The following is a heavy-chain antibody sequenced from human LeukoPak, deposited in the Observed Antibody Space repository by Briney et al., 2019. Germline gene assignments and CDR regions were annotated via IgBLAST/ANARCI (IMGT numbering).Heavy chain of an antibody. V-gene: IGHV4-4*09. J-gene: IGHJ6*03. CDR1: GGSISSYY. CDR3: ASSGSYPAYYYYYMDV. D-gene: IGHD1-26*01. Sequence: SETLSLTCTVSGGSISSYYWSWIRQPPGKGLEWIGYIYTSGSTNYNPSLKGRVTISVDTSKNQFSLKLSSVTAADTAVYYCASSGSYPAYYYYYMDVWGKGTTVTVSS. CDR2: IYTSGST.